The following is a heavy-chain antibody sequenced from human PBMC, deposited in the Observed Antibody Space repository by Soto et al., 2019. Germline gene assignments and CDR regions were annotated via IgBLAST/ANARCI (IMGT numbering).Heavy chain of an antibody. Sequence: GPSVKVSCKASGYTFTSYGISWVRQAPGQGLEWMGWISAYNGNTNYAQKLQGRVTMTTDTSTSTAYMELRSLRSDDTAVYYCAREVVPAALQFYYYYYGMDVWGQGTTVTVSS. V-gene: IGHV1-18*01. CDR3: AREVVPAALQFYYYYYGMDV. D-gene: IGHD2-2*01. CDR1: GYTFTSYG. CDR2: ISAYNGNT. J-gene: IGHJ6*02.